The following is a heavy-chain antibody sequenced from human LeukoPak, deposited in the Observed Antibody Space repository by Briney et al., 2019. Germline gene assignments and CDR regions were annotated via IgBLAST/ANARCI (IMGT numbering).Heavy chain of an antibody. CDR1: GFTGSSNY. Sequence: PGGSLRLSCAASGFTGSSNYMSWVRQAPGKGLEWVSIISGGGGTYYADSVKDRFTISRDNSKSTLYLQMKSLRAEDTAVYYCARADCSGGSRPYGMDVWGQGTTVTVSS. J-gene: IGHJ6*02. CDR2: ISGGGGT. V-gene: IGHV3-66*01. D-gene: IGHD2-15*01. CDR3: ARADCSGGSRPYGMDV.